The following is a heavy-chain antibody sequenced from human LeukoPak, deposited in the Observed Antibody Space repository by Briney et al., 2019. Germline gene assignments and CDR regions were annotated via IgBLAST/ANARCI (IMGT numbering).Heavy chain of an antibody. Sequence: PSQTLSLTCTVSGGSISSGGYYWSWIRQHPGKGLEWIGYIYYSGSTYYNPSLKSRVTISVDTSKNQFSLKLSSVTAADTAAYYCARDQVGELRPLAFDIWGQGTMVTVSS. CDR1: GGSISSGGYY. D-gene: IGHD1-7*01. J-gene: IGHJ3*02. CDR3: ARDQVGELRPLAFDI. V-gene: IGHV4-31*03. CDR2: IYYSGST.